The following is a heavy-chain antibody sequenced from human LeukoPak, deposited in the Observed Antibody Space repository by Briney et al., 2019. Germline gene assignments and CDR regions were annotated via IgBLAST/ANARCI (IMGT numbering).Heavy chain of an antibody. D-gene: IGHD7-27*01. J-gene: IGHJ3*02. CDR3: ARESDWGLGRGDAFDI. V-gene: IGHV4-34*01. Sequence: GSLRLSCAASGFTFSSYAMSWVRQAPGKGLEWIGEINHSGSTNYNPSLKSRVTISVDTSKNQFSLKLSSVTAADTAVYYCARESDWGLGRGDAFDIWGQGTMVTVSS. CDR1: GFTFSSYA. CDR2: INHSGST.